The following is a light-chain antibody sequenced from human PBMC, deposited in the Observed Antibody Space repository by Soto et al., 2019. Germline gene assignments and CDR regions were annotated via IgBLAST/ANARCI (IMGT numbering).Light chain of an antibody. CDR3: QQYNNWWT. CDR2: GAS. V-gene: IGKV3-15*01. J-gene: IGKJ1*01. CDR1: QSVSNN. Sequence: EIVMTHSPATLYVSPGERATLSCRAIQSVSNNLAGYQKNPGQAPRLLIYGASTRATGIPARFSGSGSGTEFTLNISRLQSEDFAVYYCQQYNNWWTGGQGTMVEIK.